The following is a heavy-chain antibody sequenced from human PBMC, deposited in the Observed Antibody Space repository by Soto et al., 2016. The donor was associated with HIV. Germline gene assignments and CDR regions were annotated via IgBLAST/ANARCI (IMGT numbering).Heavy chain of an antibody. CDR3: TRGSGRYEF. CDR1: GFTFGDFA. Sequence: EVQLVESGGGVVQPGRSLRLSCTTSGFTFGDFALTWVRQTPGKGLEWVGYIRSKNYGGTTEYAPXVKGRINISRDDSKKSAYLQMNSLKIDDTAVYYCTRGSGRYEFWGQGTLVIVSA. CDR2: IRSKNYGGTT. V-gene: IGHV3-49*04. D-gene: IGHD3-10*01. J-gene: IGHJ4*02.